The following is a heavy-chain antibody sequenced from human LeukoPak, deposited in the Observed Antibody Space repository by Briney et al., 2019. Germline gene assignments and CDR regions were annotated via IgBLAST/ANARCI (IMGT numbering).Heavy chain of an antibody. V-gene: IGHV1-2*02. Sequence: ASVKVSCKASGYTFTGYYMHWVRQAPGQGLEWMGWINPNSGGTNYAQKFQGRVTMTRDTSISTAYMELSSLRSEDTAVYYCARAPKFWRFTMVRASRGNYYMDVWGKGTTVTVSS. CDR1: GYTFTGYY. CDR2: INPNSGGT. D-gene: IGHD3-10*01. J-gene: IGHJ6*03. CDR3: ARAPKFWRFTMVRASRGNYYMDV.